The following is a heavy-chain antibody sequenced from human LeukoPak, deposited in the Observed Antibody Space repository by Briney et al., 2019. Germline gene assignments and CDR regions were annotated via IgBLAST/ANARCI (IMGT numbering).Heavy chain of an antibody. CDR1: GFPFRAYA. CDR2: ISSTSSYL. V-gene: IGHV3-21*01. Sequence: GGSLRLSCATSGFPFRAYAMYWVRQAPGKGLEWVASISSTSSYLYYTDSVKGRFTISRDNARNSLDLQMNSLRAEDTAIYYCARDGGRMDVWGKGTTVTVSS. CDR3: ARDGGRMDV. J-gene: IGHJ6*04.